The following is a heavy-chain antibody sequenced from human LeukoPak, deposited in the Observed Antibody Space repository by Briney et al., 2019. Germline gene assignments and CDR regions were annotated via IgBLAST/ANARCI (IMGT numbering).Heavy chain of an antibody. CDR3: AGDFYGDYSFDY. J-gene: IGHJ4*02. CDR2: ISWNSGNI. D-gene: IGHD4-17*01. CDR1: GFISDDSA. V-gene: IGHV3-9*02. Sequence: GGSLRLSCAASGFISDDSAMHWVRQAPGKGLEWVSSISWNSGNIGYADSVKGRFTISRDNAKNSLYLQMNSLRAEDTAVYYCAGDFYGDYSFDYWGQGTLVTVSS.